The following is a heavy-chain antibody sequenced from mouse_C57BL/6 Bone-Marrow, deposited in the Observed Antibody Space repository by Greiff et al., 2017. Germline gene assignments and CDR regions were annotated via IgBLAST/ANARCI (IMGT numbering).Heavy chain of an antibody. D-gene: IGHD3-2*02. CDR2: IDPNSGGT. V-gene: IGHV1-72*01. J-gene: IGHJ4*01. CDR1: GYTFTSYW. CDR3: ARWTAQAFYYAMDY. Sequence: QVQLQQSGAELVKPGASVKLSCKASGYTFTSYWMHWVKQRPGRGLEWIGRIDPNSGGTKYNEKFKSKATLTVDKPSSTAYMQLSSLTSEDSAVYYCARWTAQAFYYAMDYWGQGTSVPVSS.